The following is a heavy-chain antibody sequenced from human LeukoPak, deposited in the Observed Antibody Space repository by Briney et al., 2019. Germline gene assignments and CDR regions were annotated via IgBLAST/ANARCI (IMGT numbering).Heavy chain of an antibody. V-gene: IGHV3-9*01. CDR3: ARAGGSRYYYAMDV. Sequence: GGSLRLSCAASGFTFRSYAMHWVRQAPGKGLEWVSGISWNSDSVGYADSVKGRFTISRDNAENSLYLQMNSLRAEDTAFYYCARAGGSRYYYAMDVWGQGTTVTVSS. D-gene: IGHD3-16*01. CDR1: GFTFRSYA. J-gene: IGHJ6*02. CDR2: ISWNSDSV.